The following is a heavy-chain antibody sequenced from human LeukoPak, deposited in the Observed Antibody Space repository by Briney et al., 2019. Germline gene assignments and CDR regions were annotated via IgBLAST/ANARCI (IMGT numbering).Heavy chain of an antibody. Sequence: GGSLRLSCAASGFTFSTYAMSWVRQAPEKGLEWVSTISGSGVSTYYADSVKGRFTISRDNSQNTLYLQMNSLRAEDTAVYYCAKRSLVAWGQGALVTVSS. CDR2: ISGSGVST. J-gene: IGHJ4*02. CDR1: GFTFSTYA. V-gene: IGHV3-23*01. CDR3: AKRSLVA. D-gene: IGHD3-10*01.